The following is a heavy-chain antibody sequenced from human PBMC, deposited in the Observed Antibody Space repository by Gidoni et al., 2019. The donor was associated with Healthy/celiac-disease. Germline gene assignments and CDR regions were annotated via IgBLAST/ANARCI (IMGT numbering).Heavy chain of an antibody. CDR2: IDPRDSYT. CDR1: GYSFSNYW. Sequence: EVQLEQSGAEVKKPGESLKISCKGSGYSFSNYWITWVRQMPGKGLEGMGNIDPRDSYTNYSPSFQGHVTISAAKSIGTAYLQWSSLKASDTAMYYCARQVVPTTINWFDPWGQGTLVTVSS. J-gene: IGHJ5*02. CDR3: ARQVVPTTINWFDP. D-gene: IGHD2-2*02. V-gene: IGHV5-10-1*03.